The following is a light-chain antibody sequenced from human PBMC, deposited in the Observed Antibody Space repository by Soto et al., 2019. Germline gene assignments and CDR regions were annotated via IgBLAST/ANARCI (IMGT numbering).Light chain of an antibody. CDR3: QQYNDWPPWT. J-gene: IGKJ1*01. Sequence: IHMTQSPTTLSVSTGDRVTLSCRASQSVTYNLAWYQQRPGQAPRLLIYGASTRATAIPPRFSGRGSGTEFTLTITSLQSEDFAVYYCQQYNDWPPWTFGQGTKVAIK. CDR1: QSVTYN. CDR2: GAS. V-gene: IGKV3-15*01.